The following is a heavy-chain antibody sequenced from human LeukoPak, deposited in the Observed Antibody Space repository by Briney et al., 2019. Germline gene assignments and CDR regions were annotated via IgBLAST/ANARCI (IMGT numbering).Heavy chain of an antibody. CDR1: GGSFSGYY. J-gene: IGHJ4*02. D-gene: IGHD3-10*01. Sequence: PSETLSLTCAVYGGSFSGYYWSWIRQPPGKGLEWIGEINHSGSTNYNPSLKSRVTISVDTSKNQFSLKLSSVTAADTAVYYCAIYYGSGSYVDYWGQGTLVTVSS. CDR3: AIYYGSGSYVDY. CDR2: INHSGST. V-gene: IGHV4-34*01.